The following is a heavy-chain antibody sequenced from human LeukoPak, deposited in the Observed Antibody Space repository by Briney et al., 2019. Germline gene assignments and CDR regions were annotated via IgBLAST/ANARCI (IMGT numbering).Heavy chain of an antibody. D-gene: IGHD3-3*01. Sequence: PSETLSLTCTVSGGSISSYYWSWIRQPAGKGLEWIGRIYTSGSTNYNPSLKSRVTMSVDTSKNQFSLKLSSVPAADTAVYYCARVGGYDFWSGTYYYYYYMDVWGKGTTVTVSS. J-gene: IGHJ6*03. CDR1: GGSISSYY. V-gene: IGHV4-4*07. CDR3: ARVGGYDFWSGTYYYYYYMDV. CDR2: IYTSGST.